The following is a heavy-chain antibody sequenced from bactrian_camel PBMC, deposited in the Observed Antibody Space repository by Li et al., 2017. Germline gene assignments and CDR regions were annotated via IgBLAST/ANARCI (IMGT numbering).Heavy chain of an antibody. V-gene: IGHV3S53*01. Sequence: HVQLVESGGGSVQAGESLKLSCKASTTRRNYRSNCMGWFRQVPGKEREWVASIYTGRNVTYYAAVVKGRFAISRDNAKNTVYLQMNSLKPEDTALYYCSVATTSGTFNYWGQGTQVTVS. CDR2: IYTGRNVT. CDR3: SVATTSGTFNY. J-gene: IGHJ4*01. CDR1: TTRRNYRSNC. D-gene: IGHD5*01.